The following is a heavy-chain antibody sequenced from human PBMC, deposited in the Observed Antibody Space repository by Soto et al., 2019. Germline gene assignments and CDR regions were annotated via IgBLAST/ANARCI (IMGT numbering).Heavy chain of an antibody. CDR3: AKGGRLGADDNWFDP. CDR2: ISYDGSNK. D-gene: IGHD1-26*01. CDR1: GFTFSSYG. V-gene: IGHV3-30*18. J-gene: IGHJ5*02. Sequence: PGGSLRLSCAASGFTFSSYGMHWVRQAPGKGLEWVAVISYDGSNKYYADSVKGRFTISRDNSKNTLYLQMNSLRAEDTAVYYCAKGGRLGADDNWFDPWGQGTLVTVSS.